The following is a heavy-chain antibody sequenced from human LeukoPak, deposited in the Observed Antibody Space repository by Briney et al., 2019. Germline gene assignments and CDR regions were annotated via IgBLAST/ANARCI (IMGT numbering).Heavy chain of an antibody. CDR3: TRDFYGIDY. Sequence: PGGSLRLSCAASGFTFTDYWMHWVRQAPGKGLVWVSRINGDGSGTSYADSVKGRFTISRDNAKNTVYLQMNGLRAEDTAVYYCTRDFYGIDYWGQGTLVTVSS. D-gene: IGHD3-10*01. V-gene: IGHV3-74*01. J-gene: IGHJ4*02. CDR1: GFTFTDYW. CDR2: INGDGSGT.